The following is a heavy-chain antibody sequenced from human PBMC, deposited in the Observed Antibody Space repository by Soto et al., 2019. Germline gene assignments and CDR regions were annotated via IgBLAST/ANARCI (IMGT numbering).Heavy chain of an antibody. CDR1: GGSISSGGYS. CDR3: ASMTTVTQFDY. CDR2: IYHSGST. J-gene: IGHJ4*02. V-gene: IGHV4-30-2*01. Sequence: QLQLQESGSGLVKPSQTLSLTCAVSGGSISSGGYSWSWIRQPPRKGLEWIGYIYHSGSTYYNPSLKSRVTISVDRSKNQFSLKLSSVTAADTAVYYCASMTTVTQFDYWGQGTLVTVSS. D-gene: IGHD4-4*01.